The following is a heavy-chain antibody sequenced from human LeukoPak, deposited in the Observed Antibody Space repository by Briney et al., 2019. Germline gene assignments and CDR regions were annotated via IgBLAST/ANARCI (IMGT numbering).Heavy chain of an antibody. D-gene: IGHD3-16*01. J-gene: IGHJ4*02. CDR1: GGSLTNYY. CDR3: ARLNFRGGEALHFDS. Sequence: SETLSLTCSVSGGSLTNYYWGWIRQPPGKGLEFIGYIHSDGTTNYDSSLQSRFAISLDTSKIQFSLRLYSVTAADTALYFCARLNFRGGEALHFDSWGQGTLVTVSS. V-gene: IGHV4-4*09. CDR2: IHSDGTT.